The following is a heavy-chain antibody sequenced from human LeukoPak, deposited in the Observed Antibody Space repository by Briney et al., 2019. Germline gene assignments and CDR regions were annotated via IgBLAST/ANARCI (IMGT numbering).Heavy chain of an antibody. V-gene: IGHV3-33*03. CDR3: AKGRRYSGYDSGSYYYYMDV. D-gene: IGHD5-12*01. J-gene: IGHJ6*03. Sequence: GGSLRLSCAASGFTFSGHTMHWVRQAPGKGLEWVALIWFDGSNTDYADSVRGRFTISRDNSQNTVSLQMNSLRGEDTAVYYCAKGRRYSGYDSGSYYYYMDVWGKGTTVTVSS. CDR2: IWFDGSNT. CDR1: GFTFSGHT.